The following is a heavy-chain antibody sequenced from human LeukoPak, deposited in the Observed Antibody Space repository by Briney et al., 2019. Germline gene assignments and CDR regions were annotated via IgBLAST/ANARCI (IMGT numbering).Heavy chain of an antibody. V-gene: IGHV1-69*05. Sequence: SVKVSCKASRGTFTTYTIHWVRQAPGQGFEWMGGILPIFASTNYAQKFQGRVTITTDDSTSTAYMELSSLRSEDTAIYYCASRNREAPYYNSMDVWGEGTTVTVS. J-gene: IGHJ6*03. D-gene: IGHD1-26*01. CDR2: ILPIFAST. CDR1: RGTFTTYT. CDR3: ASRNREAPYYNSMDV.